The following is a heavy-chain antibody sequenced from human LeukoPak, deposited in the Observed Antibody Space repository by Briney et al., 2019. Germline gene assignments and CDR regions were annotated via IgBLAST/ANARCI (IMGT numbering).Heavy chain of an antibody. CDR1: GVTFSNSG. J-gene: IGHJ4*02. V-gene: IGHV3-30*03. Sequence: GGSLRLSCVASGVTFSNSGMHWVRQAPGKGLEWVAVISYEGSKTYYADSVKGRFTISRDNSQNTLYLQMNSLRGEDTATYYCARDPSPTLLWFGSQFDDWGQGTLVTVSS. D-gene: IGHD3-10*01. CDR3: ARDPSPTLLWFGSQFDD. CDR2: ISYEGSKT.